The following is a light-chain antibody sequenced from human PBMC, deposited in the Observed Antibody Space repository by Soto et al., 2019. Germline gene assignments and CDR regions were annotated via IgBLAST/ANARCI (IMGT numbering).Light chain of an antibody. CDR1: QSVSVN. J-gene: IGKJ4*01. CDR3: QERNRWPRGT. CDR2: SAS. Sequence: VLTQSPAILSLSPGERATLSCRASQSVSVNFAWYQHKPGQAPRPLIYSASDRAPGIPARFSGSGSGPDFTLTISSLEPEDFAVYYCQERNRWPRGTFGAGTKVDIK. V-gene: IGKV3-11*01.